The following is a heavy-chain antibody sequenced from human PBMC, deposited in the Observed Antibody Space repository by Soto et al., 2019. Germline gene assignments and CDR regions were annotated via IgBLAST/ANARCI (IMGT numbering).Heavy chain of an antibody. V-gene: IGHV3-66*01. D-gene: IGHD4-17*01. CDR1: GFTVNTNY. J-gene: IGHJ5*02. CDR2: IYDGGST. CDR3: ASGDGEYGRRLTP. Sequence: EVQLVESGGGLVQPGGSLRLSCAASGFTVNTNYVSWVRQAPGKGLEWVSIIYDGGSTYYADSAKGRLTISRDNTKNTLYLQMTSLRGEDTAVYYCASGDGEYGRRLTPWGQGTLFTVPS.